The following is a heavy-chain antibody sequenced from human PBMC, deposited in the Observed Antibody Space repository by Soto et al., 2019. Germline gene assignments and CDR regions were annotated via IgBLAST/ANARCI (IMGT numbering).Heavy chain of an antibody. J-gene: IGHJ5*01. D-gene: IGHD4-17*01. CDR2: INRHGDST. CDR3: ARDHRWGYEYGDYGDS. CDR1: GFGFGEYG. V-gene: IGHV3-20*04. Sequence: EVYLVESGGGVVRPGGSLRLSCAASGFGFGEYGMSWVRQGPGKGLEWVSGINRHGDSTGYADSVKGRFTISRDNAKNSLYLEMNGLRAEDTAFYYCARDHRWGYEYGDYGDSWGQGTLVTVSS.